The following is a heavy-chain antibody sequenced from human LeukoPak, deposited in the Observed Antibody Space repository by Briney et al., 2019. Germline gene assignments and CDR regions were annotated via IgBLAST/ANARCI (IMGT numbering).Heavy chain of an antibody. Sequence: PSETLSLTCTVSGGSISSYYWSWIRQPPGKGLEWIGYIYYSGSTNYNPSLKSRVTISVDTSKNQFSLKLTSVTAADTAVYYCARDEWNGYYYMDVWGKGTTVTVSS. CDR3: ARDEWNGYYYMDV. V-gene: IGHV4-59*12. J-gene: IGHJ6*03. CDR1: GGSISSYY. D-gene: IGHD2-8*01. CDR2: IYYSGST.